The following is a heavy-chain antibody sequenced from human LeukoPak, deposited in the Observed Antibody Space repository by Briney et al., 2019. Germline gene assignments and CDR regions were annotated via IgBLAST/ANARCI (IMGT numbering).Heavy chain of an antibody. CDR2: INPSGGST. D-gene: IGHD4-17*01. V-gene: IGHV1-46*01. J-gene: IGHJ6*03. CDR1: GYTFTSYY. Sequence: ASVKVSCKASGYTFTSYYMHWVRQAPGQGLEWMGIINPSGGSTSYAQKFQGRVTMTRDMSTSTVYMELSSLRSEDTAVYYCARDNGDSNYYYYMDVWGKGTTVTISS. CDR3: ARDNGDSNYYYYMDV.